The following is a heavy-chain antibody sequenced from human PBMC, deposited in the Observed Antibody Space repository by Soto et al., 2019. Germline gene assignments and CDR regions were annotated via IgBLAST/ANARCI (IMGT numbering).Heavy chain of an antibody. J-gene: IGHJ4*02. CDR3: ARESYPAQDVDY. Sequence: SVKVSCKASGGTFSSYAIRWVRQAPGQGLEWMGGIIPIFGTANYAQKFQGRVTITADKSTSTAYMELSSLRSEDTAVYDCARESYPAQDVDYWGQGTLVTVSS. V-gene: IGHV1-69*06. CDR2: IIPIFGTA. CDR1: GGTFSSYA. D-gene: IGHD2-15*01.